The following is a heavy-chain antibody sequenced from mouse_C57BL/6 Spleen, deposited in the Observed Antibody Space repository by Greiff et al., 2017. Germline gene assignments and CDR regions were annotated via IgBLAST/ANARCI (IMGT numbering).Heavy chain of an antibody. CDR3: AMDYYGSSLYYFDY. Sequence: QVQLQQPGAELVKPGASVKLSCKASGYTFTSYWMHWVKQRPGQGLEWIGMIHPNSGSTNYNEKFKSKATLTVDKSSSTAYMQLSSLTSEDSAVYYCAMDYYGSSLYYFDYWGQGTTLTVSS. CDR1: GYTFTSYW. V-gene: IGHV1-64*01. D-gene: IGHD1-1*01. CDR2: IHPNSGST. J-gene: IGHJ2*01.